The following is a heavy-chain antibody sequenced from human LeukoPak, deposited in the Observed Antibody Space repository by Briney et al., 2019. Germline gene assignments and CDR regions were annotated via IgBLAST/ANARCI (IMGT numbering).Heavy chain of an antibody. V-gene: IGHV4-59*12. J-gene: IGHJ4*02. CDR3: ARGRRYYYGSGSYYNSTSTLYYFDY. CDR1: GGSISSYY. CDR2: IYYSGST. Sequence: SSETLSLTCTVSGGSISSYYWSWIRQPPGKGLEWIGYIYYSGSTNYNPSLKSRVTISVDTSKNQFSLKLSSVTAADTAVYYCARGRRYYYGSGSYYNSTSTLYYFDYWGQGTLVTVSS. D-gene: IGHD3-10*01.